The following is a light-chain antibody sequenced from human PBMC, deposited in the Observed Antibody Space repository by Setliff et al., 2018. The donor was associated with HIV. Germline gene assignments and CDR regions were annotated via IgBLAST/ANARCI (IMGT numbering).Light chain of an antibody. J-gene: IGLJ1*01. CDR2: EVS. CDR3: QSYDSGLSGYV. CDR1: SSDVGAYNY. V-gene: IGLV2-14*01. Sequence: QSALTQPASVSGSPGQSITISCTGTSSDVGAYNYVSWYQQHPGKAPKLMIYEVSNRPSGVSNRFSGSKSGNTASLTISGLQAEDEADYYCQSYDSGLSGYVFGTGTKVTV.